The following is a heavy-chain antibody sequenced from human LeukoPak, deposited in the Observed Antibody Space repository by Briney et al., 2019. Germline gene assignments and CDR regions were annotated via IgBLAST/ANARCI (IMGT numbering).Heavy chain of an antibody. D-gene: IGHD6-13*01. V-gene: IGHV3-7*01. CDR1: GFTFSNFW. J-gene: IGHJ5*02. CDR3: AREKRAAANWFDP. CDR2: IKLDGSAT. Sequence: LPGGSLRLSCAASGFTFSNFWMAWVRQVPGKGPEWVADIKLDGSATYYLDSVRGRFTISRDNAKNSLYLQMNSLRAEDTAVYYCAREKRAAANWFDPWGQGTLVTVSS.